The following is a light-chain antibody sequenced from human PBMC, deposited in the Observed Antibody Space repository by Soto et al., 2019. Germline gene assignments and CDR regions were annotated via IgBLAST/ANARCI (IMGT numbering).Light chain of an antibody. J-gene: IGLJ1*01. Sequence: QSVLTQPPSVSAAPGHKVTISCSGTASNIGNDYVSWYQQLPGEAPQLLIYDNNRRPSGIPDRFSGSKSGNTASLTISGLQAEDEADYYCSSYTSSSTYVFGTGTKVTVL. V-gene: IGLV1-51*01. CDR1: ASNIGNDY. CDR3: SSYTSSSTYV. CDR2: DNN.